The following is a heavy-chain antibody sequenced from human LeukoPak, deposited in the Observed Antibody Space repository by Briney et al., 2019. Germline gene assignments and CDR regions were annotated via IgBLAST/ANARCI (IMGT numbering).Heavy chain of an antibody. CDR2: IYYSGST. V-gene: IGHV4-31*03. CDR3: ARLRFTIFGVDYYYYGMDV. D-gene: IGHD3-3*01. Sequence: SETLSLTCTVSGGSISSGGYYWSWIRQHPGKGLEWIGYIYYSGSTYYNPSLKSRVTISVGTSKNQFSLKLSSVTAADTAVYYCARLRFTIFGVDYYYYGMDVWGQGTTVTVSS. J-gene: IGHJ6*02. CDR1: GGSISSGGYY.